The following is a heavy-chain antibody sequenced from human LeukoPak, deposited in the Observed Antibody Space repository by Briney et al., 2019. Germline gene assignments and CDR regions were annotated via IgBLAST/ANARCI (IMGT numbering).Heavy chain of an antibody. D-gene: IGHD2-2*01. V-gene: IGHV1-2*02. CDR2: INPNSGGT. J-gene: IGHJ4*02. CDR1: GYTFTGYY. Sequence: ASLKVSCKASGYTFTGYYINWVRRAPGQGLEWMGWINPNSGGTNYPQKFQGRITMTSDTSISTAYMELTSLRSDDSAVYYCARKSAVRSTSEFDFWGQGTLVTVSS. CDR3: ARKSAVRSTSEFDF.